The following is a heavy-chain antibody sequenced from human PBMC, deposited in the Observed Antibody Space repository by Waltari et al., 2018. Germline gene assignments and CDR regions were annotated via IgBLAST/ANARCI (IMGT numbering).Heavy chain of an antibody. CDR3: VRDAFGNTIGGVFDY. J-gene: IGHJ4*02. D-gene: IGHD3-3*01. Sequence: VQLVESGGGLVQPGKTMRLPCVASGFIFEESAMPWVRQVPGKGLEWLSGISWNSNNIVYADSVKGRFTISRDNAENSLYLLMNNLRSDDTALYYCVRDAFGNTIGGVFDYWGQGTLLTVSS. CDR1: GFIFEESA. CDR2: ISWNSNNI. V-gene: IGHV3-9*01.